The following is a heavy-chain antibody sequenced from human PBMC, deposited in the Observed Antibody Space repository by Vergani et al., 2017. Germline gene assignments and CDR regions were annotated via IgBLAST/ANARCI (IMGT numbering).Heavy chain of an antibody. CDR3: ARQEEDSSGYCVGGFDY. J-gene: IGHJ4*02. Sequence: QVQLQQWGAGLLKPSETLSLTCAVYGGSFSGYYWSWIRQPPGKGLEWIGEINHSGSTNYNPSLKSRVTISVDTSKNQFSLKLSSVTAADTAVYYCARQEEDSSGYCVGGFDYWGQGTLVTVSS. CDR1: GGSFSGYY. D-gene: IGHD3-22*01. CDR2: INHSGST. V-gene: IGHV4-34*01.